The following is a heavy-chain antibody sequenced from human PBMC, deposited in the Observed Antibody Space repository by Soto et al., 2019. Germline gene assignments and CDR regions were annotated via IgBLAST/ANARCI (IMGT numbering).Heavy chain of an antibody. D-gene: IGHD6-6*01. Sequence: GGSLRLSCAASGFTFSSYGMHWVRQAPGKGLEWVAVIWYDGSNKYYADSVKGRFTISRDNSKNTLYLQMNSLRAEDTAVYYCARDQVAARPTYYYYYYGMDVWGQGTTVTVSS. CDR3: ARDQVAARPTYYYYYYGMDV. V-gene: IGHV3-33*01. CDR2: IWYDGSNK. J-gene: IGHJ6*02. CDR1: GFTFSSYG.